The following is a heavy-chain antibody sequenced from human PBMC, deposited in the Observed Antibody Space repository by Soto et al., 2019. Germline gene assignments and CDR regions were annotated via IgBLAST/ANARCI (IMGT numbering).Heavy chain of an antibody. CDR1: GFDFSRYM. CDR3: VHPLTYNSVTYEY. V-gene: IGHV3-64D*06. Sequence: GSPSLSCSASGFDFSRYMMHWVRRPPGKGVLYISAIYSHRGSSYHADSVKGRFTISRDTSKSTLYLQMSNLRSADTAVYYCVHPLTYNSVTYEYCGQGALVTVSS. D-gene: IGHD3-10*01. CDR2: IYSHRGSS. J-gene: IGHJ4*02.